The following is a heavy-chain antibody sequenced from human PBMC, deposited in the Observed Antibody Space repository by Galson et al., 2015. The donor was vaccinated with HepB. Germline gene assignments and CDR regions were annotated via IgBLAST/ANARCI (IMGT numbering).Heavy chain of an antibody. CDR2: IRSKNYGGTA. CDR3: TKNDCSGDCSTFDY. CDR1: GFNFGYYA. Sequence: SLRLSCAASGFNFGYYAMSWFRQAPGKRLEWVGFIRSKNYGGTAEYAATVKGRFIISRDDSKSTAYLQMNSLKTDDTAVYYCTKNDCSGDCSTFDYWGQGALVTVSS. V-gene: IGHV3-49*03. J-gene: IGHJ4*02. D-gene: IGHD2-21*02.